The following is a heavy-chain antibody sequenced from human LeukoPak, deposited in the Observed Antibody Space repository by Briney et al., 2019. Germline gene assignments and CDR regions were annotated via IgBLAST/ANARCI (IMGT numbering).Heavy chain of an antibody. Sequence: PSETQSLTCTVSGGSISSYYWSWIRQPPGKGLEWIGYIYYSGSTNYNPSLKSRVTISVDTSKNQFSLKLSSVTAADTAVYYCARRYARLDAFDIWGQGTMVTVSS. CDR2: IYYSGST. J-gene: IGHJ3*02. CDR3: ARRYARLDAFDI. V-gene: IGHV4-59*08. CDR1: GGSISSYY. D-gene: IGHD2-21*01.